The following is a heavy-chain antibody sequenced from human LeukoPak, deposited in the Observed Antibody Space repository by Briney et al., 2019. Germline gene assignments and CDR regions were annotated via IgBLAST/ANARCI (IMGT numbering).Heavy chain of an antibody. CDR3: AKESGKFDY. V-gene: IGHV3-43*02. J-gene: IGHJ4*02. CDR1: GLPLADFA. Sequence: GGSLRLSCVASGLPLADFAMHWVRHALGKGLEWASLISGDGVSTFYADSVKGRFSISRDNSKNSLYLEMNSLRTEDAAMYYCAKESGKFDYWGQGTLVAVSS. CDR2: ISGDGVST.